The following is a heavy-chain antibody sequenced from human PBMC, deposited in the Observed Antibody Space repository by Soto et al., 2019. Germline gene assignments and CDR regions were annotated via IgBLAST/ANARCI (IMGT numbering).Heavy chain of an antibody. CDR2: IYYSGST. V-gene: IGHV4-59*08. CDR1: GGSISSYY. D-gene: IGHD1-7*01. J-gene: IGHJ5*02. Sequence: SETLSLTCTVSGGSISSYYWSWIRQPPGKGLEWIGYIYYSGSTNYNPSLKSRVTISVDTSKNQFSLKLSSVTAADTAVYYCARSLTGTTGGKTHNWFDPWGQGTLVTVSS. CDR3: ARSLTGTTGGKTHNWFDP.